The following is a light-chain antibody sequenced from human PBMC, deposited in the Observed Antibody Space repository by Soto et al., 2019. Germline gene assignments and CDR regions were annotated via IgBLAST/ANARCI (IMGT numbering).Light chain of an antibody. CDR1: QGIRND. CDR3: LQHSTYPLT. Sequence: DIQMTQFPSSLSASVGDRVTITCRASQGIRNDLGWYQQKPGKAPKRLIYAASSLQSGVPSWFSRSGFGTEFSLAISSLQTEDSETFYCLQHSTYPLTFGQGTKVEIK. J-gene: IGKJ1*01. CDR2: AAS. V-gene: IGKV1-17*01.